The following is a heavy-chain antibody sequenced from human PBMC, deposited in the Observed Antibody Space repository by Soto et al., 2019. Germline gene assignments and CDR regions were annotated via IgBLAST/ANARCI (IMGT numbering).Heavy chain of an antibody. CDR3: ATVVVPTTCFDS. J-gene: IGHJ4*02. CDR1: GDTLTNSY. D-gene: IGHD2-2*01. V-gene: IGHV1-2*02. CDR2: INPNNGDT. Sequence: ASVKVSCKASGDTLTNSYLHWVRQAPGQGLEWLGWINPNNGDTNYAQKFRGRVTMTRDTSNNTVYMELTRLTSDDTAVYFCATVVVPTTCFDSWGQGTLVTVSS.